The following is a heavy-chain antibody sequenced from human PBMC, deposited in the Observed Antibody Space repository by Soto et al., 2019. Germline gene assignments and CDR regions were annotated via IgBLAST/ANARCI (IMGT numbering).Heavy chain of an antibody. V-gene: IGHV3-23*01. CDR2: ISGSGGST. CDR1: GFTFSSYA. J-gene: IGHJ4*02. Sequence: GSLRLSCAASGFTFSSYAMSWFRQAPGKGLEWVSAISGSGGSTYYADSVKGRFTISRDNSKNTLYLQMNSLRAEDTAVYYCAKDLGSSGWACFDYWGQGTLVTVSS. D-gene: IGHD6-19*01. CDR3: AKDLGSSGWACFDY.